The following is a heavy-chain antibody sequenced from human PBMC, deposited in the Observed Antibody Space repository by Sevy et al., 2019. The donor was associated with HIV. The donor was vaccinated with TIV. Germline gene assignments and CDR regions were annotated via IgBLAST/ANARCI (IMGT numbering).Heavy chain of an antibody. V-gene: IGHV3-7*01. CDR1: GFTFSKYW. Sequence: GGSLRLSCAASGFTFSKYWMGWVRQAPGKGLEWVANIKQDAGQKYYVDSVKGRFTISRDNAKNSLYLQMNSLRAEDTAVCVCARDDGNYYFHYWGQGTLVTVSS. CDR2: IKQDAGQK. D-gene: IGHD1-7*01. J-gene: IGHJ4*02. CDR3: ARDDGNYYFHY.